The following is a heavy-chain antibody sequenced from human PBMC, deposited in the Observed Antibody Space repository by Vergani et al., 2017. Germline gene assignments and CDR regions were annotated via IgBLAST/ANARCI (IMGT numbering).Heavy chain of an antibody. CDR1: GDTFTGYY. CDR2: LNPNSGGT. Sequence: QVQLVQSGAEVKKPGASVKVSCKASGDTFTGYYMHWVRQDPGQGLEWMGGLNPNSGGTNYAQKFQGRVTMTRDTSISTAYMELSRLRSDDTAVYYCASSNWNHVRPIYAFDIWGQGTMVTVSS. V-gene: IGHV1-2*02. CDR3: ASSNWNHVRPIYAFDI. J-gene: IGHJ3*02. D-gene: IGHD1-14*01.